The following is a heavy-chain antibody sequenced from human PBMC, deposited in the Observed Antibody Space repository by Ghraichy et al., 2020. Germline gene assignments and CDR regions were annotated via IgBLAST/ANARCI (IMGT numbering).Heavy chain of an antibody. V-gene: IGHV3-23*01. Sequence: LSLTCAASGFTFSSYAMSWVRHAPVKGLEWVSGISGSGGSTNYADSVKGRFTISRDNSKNTLYLQMNSLRAEDTAIYYCAKDRRSGSPRGVDYWGQGTLVTVSS. CDR1: GFTFSSYA. CDR3: AKDRRSGSPRGVDY. J-gene: IGHJ4*02. CDR2: ISGSGGST. D-gene: IGHD1-26*01.